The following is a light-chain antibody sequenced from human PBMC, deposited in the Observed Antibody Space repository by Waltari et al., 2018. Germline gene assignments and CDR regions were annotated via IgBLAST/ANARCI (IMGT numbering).Light chain of an antibody. Sequence: SSDLTQHPAVSVSLGQTVRITCPGDSLRSYYASWYQQKPVQAPVLVIYGKNNRPSGIPDRFSGSTSGNAASLAIPGAHAEDDADYYCNSRDSSGTPYVFGTGTKVTVL. CDR1: SLRSYY. J-gene: IGLJ1*01. CDR3: NSRDSSGTPYV. CDR2: GKN. V-gene: IGLV3-19*01.